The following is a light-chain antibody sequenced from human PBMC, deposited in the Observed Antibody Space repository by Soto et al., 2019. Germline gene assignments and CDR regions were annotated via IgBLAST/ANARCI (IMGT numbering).Light chain of an antibody. V-gene: IGLV2-14*03. Sequence: QSALTQPASVSGSPGQSITISCTGTSSDIGAYNFVSWYQQHPGKAPKLMLYDVNIRPSGVSNRFSGSESGNTASLTISGLQAEDEADYYCTSWTTSTTMIFGGGTKL. CDR1: SSDIGAYNF. CDR3: TSWTTSTTMI. J-gene: IGLJ2*01. CDR2: DVN.